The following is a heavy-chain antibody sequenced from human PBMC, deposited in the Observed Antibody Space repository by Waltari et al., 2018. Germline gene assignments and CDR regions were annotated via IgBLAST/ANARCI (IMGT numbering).Heavy chain of an antibody. CDR1: GFTFSSYG. Sequence: QVQLVESGGGVVQPGGSLRLSCAASGFTFSSYGMHWVRQAPGKGLELVAFIRYDGSNKYYADSVKGRFTISRDNSKNTLYLQMNSLRAEDTAVYYCAKAATVVVPAAMYYWGQGTLVTVSS. V-gene: IGHV3-30*02. CDR3: AKAATVVVPAAMYY. CDR2: IRYDGSNK. J-gene: IGHJ4*02. D-gene: IGHD2-2*01.